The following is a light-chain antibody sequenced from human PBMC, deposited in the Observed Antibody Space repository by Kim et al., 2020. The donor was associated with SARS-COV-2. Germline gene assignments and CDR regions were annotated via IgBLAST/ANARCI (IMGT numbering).Light chain of an antibody. Sequence: YELTQPLSVSVALGQTARITCGGNNIGSKNVHWYQQKPGQAPVLVIYRDSNRPSGIPERFYGSNSGNTATLTISRAQAGDEADYYCQVWDSSTVVFGGGTQLTVL. J-gene: IGLJ2*01. CDR2: RDS. CDR1: NIGSKN. CDR3: QVWDSSTVV. V-gene: IGLV3-9*01.